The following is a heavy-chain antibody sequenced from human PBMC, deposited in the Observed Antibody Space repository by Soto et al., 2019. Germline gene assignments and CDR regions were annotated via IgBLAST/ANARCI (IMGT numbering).Heavy chain of an antibody. J-gene: IGHJ4*02. CDR3: ARVKRDILTGRKPFDY. D-gene: IGHD3-9*01. Sequence: SETLSLTCAVYGGSFSGYYWSWVRQPPGKGLEWIGGINHSGSTNYNPSLKSRVTISVDTSKNQFSLKLSSVTAADTAVYYCARVKRDILTGRKPFDYWGQGTLVTVSS. V-gene: IGHV4-34*01. CDR1: GGSFSGYY. CDR2: INHSGST.